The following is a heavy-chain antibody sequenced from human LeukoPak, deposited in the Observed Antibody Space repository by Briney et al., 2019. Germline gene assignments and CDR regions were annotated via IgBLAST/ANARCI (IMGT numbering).Heavy chain of an antibody. Sequence: KPSETLSLTCAVYGGSFSGYYWSWIRQPPVKGLEWIGEINHSGSTNYNPSLKSRVTISVDTSKNQFSLKLSSVTAADTAVYYCARGGYMTTVLYYFDYWGQGTLVTVSS. J-gene: IGHJ4*02. CDR3: ARGGYMTTVLYYFDY. D-gene: IGHD4-11*01. CDR1: GGSFSGYY. CDR2: INHSGST. V-gene: IGHV4-34*01.